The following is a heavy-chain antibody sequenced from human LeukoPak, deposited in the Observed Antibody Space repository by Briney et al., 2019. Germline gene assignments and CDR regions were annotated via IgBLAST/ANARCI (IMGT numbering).Heavy chain of an antibody. J-gene: IGHJ4*02. CDR2: ISSNGIST. V-gene: IGHV3-64D*09. Sequence: GGPLRLSCAASGFTLSSYAMSWVRQAPGKGLEYVSAISSNGISTYYADSVKGRFTISRDNSKNTLYLQMSSLRAEDTAVYYCVKDLYGWEPKSGDYWGQGTLVTVSS. CDR3: VKDLYGWEPKSGDY. CDR1: GFTLSSYA. D-gene: IGHD1-26*01.